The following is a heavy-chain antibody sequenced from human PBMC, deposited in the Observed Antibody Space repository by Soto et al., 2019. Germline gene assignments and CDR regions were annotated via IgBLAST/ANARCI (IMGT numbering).Heavy chain of an antibody. J-gene: IGHJ5*02. CDR3: ARDRNSSGWYNWFDP. CDR2: ISAYNGNT. D-gene: IGHD6-19*01. CDR1: GYTFTSYG. V-gene: IGHV1-18*01. Sequence: ASVKVSCKASGYTFTSYGISWVRQAPGQGLEWMGWISAYNGNTNYAQKLQGRVTMTTDTSTSTAYMELRSLRSDDTAVYYCARDRNSSGWYNWFDPRGQGTLVTVPS.